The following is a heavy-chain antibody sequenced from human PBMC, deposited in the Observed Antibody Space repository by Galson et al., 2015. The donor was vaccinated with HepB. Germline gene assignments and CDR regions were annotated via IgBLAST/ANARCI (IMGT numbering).Heavy chain of an antibody. CDR3: ARLGDPPIYYGMDV. J-gene: IGHJ6*02. Sequence: ETLSLTCTVSGGSISSYYWSWIRQPPGKGLEWIGYIYYSGSTNYNPSLKSRVTISVDTSKNQFSLKLSSVTAADTAVYYCARLGDPPIYYGMDVWGQGTTVTVSS. D-gene: IGHD3-10*01. CDR1: GGSISSYY. CDR2: IYYSGST. V-gene: IGHV4-59*08.